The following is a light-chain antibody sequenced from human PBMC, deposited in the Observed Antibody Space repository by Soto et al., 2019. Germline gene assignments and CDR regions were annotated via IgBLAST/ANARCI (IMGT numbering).Light chain of an antibody. Sequence: DIQMTQSPSSVYASVGDRVIITCRASQAFGNLLSWYQQKRGKAPKLLIYGISTLQGGVPSRFSGSESGTAFTLTSSSGQAEDSATYYCQEAATFPLTSGGGTEVEIK. V-gene: IGKV1-12*01. CDR1: QAFGNL. CDR2: GIS. J-gene: IGKJ4*01. CDR3: QEAATFPLT.